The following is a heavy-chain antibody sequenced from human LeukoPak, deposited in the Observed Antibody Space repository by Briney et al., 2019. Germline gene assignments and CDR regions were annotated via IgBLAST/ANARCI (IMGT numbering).Heavy chain of an antibody. CDR2: INRAGSCT. CDR3: AKDKQGGDYYDSSGPFDY. J-gene: IGHJ4*02. Sequence: GRSLRLSCAASGNYWMNWVRQAPGKGLVWVSHINRAGSCTSYADSVKGRFTISKDNAKNTVYLQMNSLRAEDTALYYCAKDKQGGDYYDSSGPFDYWGQGTLVTVSS. CDR1: GNYW. V-gene: IGHV3-74*01. D-gene: IGHD3-22*01.